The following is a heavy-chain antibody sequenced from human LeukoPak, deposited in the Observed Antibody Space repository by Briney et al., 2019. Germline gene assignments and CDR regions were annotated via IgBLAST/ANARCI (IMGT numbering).Heavy chain of an antibody. CDR3: ARIHPWATGGDYFDY. V-gene: IGHV4-34*01. CDR2: INHSGST. D-gene: IGHD1-14*01. J-gene: IGHJ4*02. CDR1: GGSFSGYY. Sequence: SETLSLTCAVYGGSFSGYYWSWIRQPPGKGLEWIGEINHSGSTNYNPSLKSRVAISVDASTNQFSLKLSSVTAADTAVYYCARIHPWATGGDYFDYWGQGTLVTVSS.